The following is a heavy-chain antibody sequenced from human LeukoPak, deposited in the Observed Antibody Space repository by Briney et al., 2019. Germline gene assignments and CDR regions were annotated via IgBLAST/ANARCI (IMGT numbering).Heavy chain of an antibody. CDR2: ISGSGGST. CDR1: GFTFTSYA. Sequence: PGGSLRLSCAASGFTFTSYAMSWVRQAPGKGLEWVSAISGSGGSTYYADSVKGRFTISRDNSKNTLYLQMNSLRAEDTAVYYCAKPPPSYSSSWYDHWGQGTLVTVSS. D-gene: IGHD6-13*01. CDR3: AKPPPSYSSSWYDH. J-gene: IGHJ5*02. V-gene: IGHV3-23*01.